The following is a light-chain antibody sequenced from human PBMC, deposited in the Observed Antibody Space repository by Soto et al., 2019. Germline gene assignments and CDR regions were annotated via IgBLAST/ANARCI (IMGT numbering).Light chain of an antibody. J-gene: IGKJ2*01. CDR2: AAS. CDR1: QGISSS. CDR3: QQSYKTPHT. Sequence: IQLTQSPSSLSASVGDRVTITCRASQGISSSLAWYQQQPGKAPKLLIYAASTLQSGVPSRFSGSGSGTDFTLTIRSLQPEDFATYYCQQSYKTPHTFGQGTKLETK. V-gene: IGKV1-9*01.